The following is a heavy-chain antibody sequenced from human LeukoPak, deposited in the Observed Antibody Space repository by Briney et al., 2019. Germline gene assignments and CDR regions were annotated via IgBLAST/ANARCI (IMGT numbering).Heavy chain of an antibody. Sequence: PGGSLRLSCAASGFTFSSYGMHWVRQAPGKGLEWVAFIRYDGSNKYYADSVKGRFTISRDNSKNTLYLQMNSLRAEDTAVYYCAKDQSGSYYNAFDIWGQGTMVTVSS. D-gene: IGHD1-26*01. CDR3: AKDQSGSYYNAFDI. CDR1: GFTFSSYG. J-gene: IGHJ3*02. CDR2: IRYDGSNK. V-gene: IGHV3-30*02.